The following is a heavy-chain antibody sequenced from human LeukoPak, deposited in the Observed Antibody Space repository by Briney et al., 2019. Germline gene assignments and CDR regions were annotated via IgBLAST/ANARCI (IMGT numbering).Heavy chain of an antibody. CDR2: IYHSGST. CDR3: ASQPYYDNSGYYFY. J-gene: IGHJ4*02. CDR1: GAPVSSTTYN. Sequence: PSETLSLTYTVSGAPVSSTTYNWGWIRQPPGKGLEWIGSIYHSGSTYYNPSLKSRVTISVDTTKNQFSLKLRSVTAADTAVYYCASQPYYDNSGYYFYWGQGTLVTVSS. D-gene: IGHD3-22*01. V-gene: IGHV4-39*01.